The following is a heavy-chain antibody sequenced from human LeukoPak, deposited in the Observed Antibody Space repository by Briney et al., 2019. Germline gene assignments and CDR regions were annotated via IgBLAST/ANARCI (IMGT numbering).Heavy chain of an antibody. V-gene: IGHV4-61*08. J-gene: IGHJ6*03. CDR1: GGSISSGGYY. D-gene: IGHD4-17*01. CDR3: ARDRAFTVTTDYYYYMDV. CDR2: IYTSGST. Sequence: SETLSLTCTVSGGSISSGGYYWSWIRQHPGKGLEWIGYIYTSGSTNYNPSLKSRVTMSVDTSKNQFSLKLSSVTAADTAVYYCARDRAFTVTTDYYYYMDVWGKGTTVTVSS.